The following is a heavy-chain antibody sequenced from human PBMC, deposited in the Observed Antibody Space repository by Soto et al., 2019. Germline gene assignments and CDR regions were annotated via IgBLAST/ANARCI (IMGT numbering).Heavy chain of an antibody. V-gene: IGHV3-23*01. Sequence: PGGSLRLSCAASGFPFSSYSMRLVRQAPGKGLECVSAISGSGGSTYYADSVKGRFTISRDXSKNTLYLQMNSLRAEDTAVYYCAKEARDAARYDFWSGYYFTRHNWFDPWGQGTLVNVSS. CDR1: GFPFSSYS. CDR3: AKEARDAARYDFWSGYYFTRHNWFDP. CDR2: ISGSGGST. D-gene: IGHD3-3*01. J-gene: IGHJ5*02.